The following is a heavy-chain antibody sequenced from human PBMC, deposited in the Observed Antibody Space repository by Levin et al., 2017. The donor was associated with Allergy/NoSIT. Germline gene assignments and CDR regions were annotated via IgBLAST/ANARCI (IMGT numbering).Heavy chain of an antibody. D-gene: IGHD4-17*01. Sequence: HPGGSLRLSCSASGFTFSSYAMSWVRQAPGKGLEWVSTITGLGGRTYHAESVKGRLTVSRDNYRSTLSLQMNGLRAEDTAVYYCAKHTRDYAGSSYYYYGLDVWGQGTTVTVSS. CDR1: GFTFSSYA. CDR2: ITGLGGRT. J-gene: IGHJ6*02. CDR3: AKHTRDYAGSSYYYYGLDV. V-gene: IGHV3-23*01.